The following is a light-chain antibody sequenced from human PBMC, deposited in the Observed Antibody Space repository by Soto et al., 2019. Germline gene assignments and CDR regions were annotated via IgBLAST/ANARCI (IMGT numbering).Light chain of an antibody. Sequence: QTVVTQEPSLTVSPGGTVTLTCASSTGAVTSGYYPNGFQQKPGQAPRSLIYSTSDKQSWTPARFSGSLLGGKAALTVSGVQPEDEAEYYCLLFYNSIWVFGGGTKLTVL. CDR3: LLFYNSIWV. J-gene: IGLJ3*02. CDR2: STS. V-gene: IGLV7-43*01. CDR1: TGAVTSGYY.